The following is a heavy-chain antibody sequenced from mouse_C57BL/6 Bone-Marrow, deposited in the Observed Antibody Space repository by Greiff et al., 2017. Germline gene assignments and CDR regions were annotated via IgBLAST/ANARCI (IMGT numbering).Heavy chain of an antibody. CDR2: ISSGGSCT. Sequence: EVTLVESGGDLVKPGGSLKLSCAASGFTFSSYGMSWVRQTPAKRLEWVATISSGGSCTYYPDSVKGRFTLSRDNAKNTLYLQMSSLKSEDTAMYYCARRGVAPFDYWGQGTTRTVSS. J-gene: IGHJ2*01. V-gene: IGHV5-6*02. D-gene: IGHD1-1*02. CDR3: ARRGVAPFDY. CDR1: GFTFSSYG.